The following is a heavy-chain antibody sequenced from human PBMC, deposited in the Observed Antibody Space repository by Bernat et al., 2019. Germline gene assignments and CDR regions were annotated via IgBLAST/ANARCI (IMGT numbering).Heavy chain of an antibody. Sequence: QVQLVESGGGVVQPGRSLRLSCAASGFTFSSYAMHWVRQAPGKGLEWVAVISYDGSNKYYADSGKGRFTISRDNSKNTLYLQMNSLRAEDTAVYYCASGTVMATFDYWGQGTLVTVSS. D-gene: IGHD5-24*01. V-gene: IGHV3-30-3*01. CDR3: ASGTVMATFDY. CDR2: ISYDGSNK. J-gene: IGHJ4*02. CDR1: GFTFSSYA.